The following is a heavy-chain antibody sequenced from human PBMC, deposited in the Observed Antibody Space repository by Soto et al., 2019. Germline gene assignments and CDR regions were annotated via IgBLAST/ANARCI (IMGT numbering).Heavy chain of an antibody. V-gene: IGHV1-69*13. CDR3: AREDIVVVVAALSGGMDV. D-gene: IGHD2-15*01. CDR1: GGTFSSYA. J-gene: IGHJ6*02. CDR2: IIPIFGTA. Sequence: ASVKVSCKASGGTFSSYAISWVRQAPGQGLEWMGGIIPIFGTANYAQKFQGRVTITADESTGTAYMELGSLRSEDTAVYYCAREDIVVVVAALSGGMDVWGQGTTVTVSS.